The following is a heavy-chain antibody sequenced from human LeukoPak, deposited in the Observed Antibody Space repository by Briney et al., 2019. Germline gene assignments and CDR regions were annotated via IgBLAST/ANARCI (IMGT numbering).Heavy chain of an antibody. CDR2: INHSGST. D-gene: IGHD3-22*01. V-gene: IGHV4-34*01. CDR1: GGSFSGYY. J-gene: IGHJ4*02. Sequence: SETLSLTCAVYGGSFSGYYWSWIRQPPGKGLEWIGEINHSGSTNYNPSLKSRVTISVDTSKNQFSLKLSSVTAADTAVYYCARARSSGYYPLDYWGQGTLVTVSS. CDR3: ARARSSGYYPLDY.